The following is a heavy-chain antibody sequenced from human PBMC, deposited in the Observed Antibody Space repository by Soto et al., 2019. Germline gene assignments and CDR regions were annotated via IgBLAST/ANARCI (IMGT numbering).Heavy chain of an antibody. D-gene: IGHD2-2*01. Sequence: QVQLVQSGAEVKKPGASVKVSCKASGYTFTSYGISWVRQAPGQGLEWMGWISAYNGNTNYAQKLQGRVTMTTDTSTSTAYMELRSLRSDDTAVYYCARDFLRDIVLVPAAPAIDYWGQGTLVTVSS. J-gene: IGHJ4*02. CDR2: ISAYNGNT. CDR3: ARDFLRDIVLVPAAPAIDY. V-gene: IGHV1-18*01. CDR1: GYTFTSYG.